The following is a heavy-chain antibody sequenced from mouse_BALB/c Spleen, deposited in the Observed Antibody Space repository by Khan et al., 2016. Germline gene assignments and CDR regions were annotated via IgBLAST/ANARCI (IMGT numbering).Heavy chain of an antibody. CDR2: TYYSGTI. D-gene: IGHD2-14*01. J-gene: IGHJ2*01. CDR3: ARYRYDYFDY. V-gene: IGHV3-5*02. CDR1: GISITTGNYR. Sequence: EVKLLESGPGLVKPSQTVSLTCTVTGISITTGNYRWSWIRQFPGNQLEWIGYTYYSGTITYNPTLTRRTTITRHTAKNQVILEMNSLTAEYTATYYCARYRYDYFDYWGQGATLTVSS.